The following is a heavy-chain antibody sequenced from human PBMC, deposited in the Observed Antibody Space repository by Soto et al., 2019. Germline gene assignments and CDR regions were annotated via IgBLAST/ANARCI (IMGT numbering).Heavy chain of an antibody. D-gene: IGHD4-17*01. J-gene: IGHJ5*02. CDR2: ISYDGNNK. CDR3: AKDLLHNTVTTCGS. CDR1: GFPFSDYG. V-gene: IGHV3-30*18. Sequence: QVQLVGLGGGVVKPGRSRRLSFAPPGFPFSDYGMPGAGQPPGKGLEWVAVISYDGNNKYYADSVKGRFTISRDNFKSTLYLQMSSLRAEDTAVYFCAKDLLHNTVTTCGSWGQGTLVTVSS.